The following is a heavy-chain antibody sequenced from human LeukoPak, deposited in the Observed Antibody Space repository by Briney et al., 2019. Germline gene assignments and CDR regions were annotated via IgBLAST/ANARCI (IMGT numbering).Heavy chain of an antibody. CDR1: GYSISSGYY. Sequence: SETLSLTCTVSGYSISSGYYWGWIRQPPGKGLEWIGSIYHSGSTYYNPSLKSRVTISVDTSKNQFSLKLSSVTAADTAVYYCARAPRSSWFDPWGQGTLVTVSS. J-gene: IGHJ5*02. D-gene: IGHD6-6*01. V-gene: IGHV4-38-2*02. CDR2: IYHSGST. CDR3: ARAPRSSWFDP.